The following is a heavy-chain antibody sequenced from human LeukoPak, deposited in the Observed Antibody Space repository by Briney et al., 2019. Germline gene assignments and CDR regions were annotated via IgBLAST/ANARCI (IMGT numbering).Heavy chain of an antibody. V-gene: IGHV4-30-4*08. Sequence: SETLSLTCTVSGGSISSGDYYWSWIRQPPGKGLEWIGYIYYSGSTYYNPSLKSRVTISVDTSKNQFSLKLSSVTAADTAVYYCARSPGSYYYGSGSYQNWGQGTLVTVSS. CDR3: ARSPGSYYYGSGSYQN. CDR1: GGSISSGDYY. CDR2: IYYSGST. J-gene: IGHJ4*02. D-gene: IGHD3-10*01.